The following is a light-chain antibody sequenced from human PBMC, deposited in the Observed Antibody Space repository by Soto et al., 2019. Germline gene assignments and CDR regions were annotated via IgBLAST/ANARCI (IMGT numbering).Light chain of an antibody. CDR3: CSYSGSSTIVV. V-gene: IGLV2-14*03. CDR1: SSDVGGYNF. CDR2: DVD. Sequence: QSALTQPASVSGSPGQSITISCTGTSSDVGGYNFVSWYQQHPGKAPILMIFDVDNRPSGVSTRFSGSKSGNTASLTISGLQAEDEADYYCCSYSGSSTIVVFGGGTKVTVL. J-gene: IGLJ2*01.